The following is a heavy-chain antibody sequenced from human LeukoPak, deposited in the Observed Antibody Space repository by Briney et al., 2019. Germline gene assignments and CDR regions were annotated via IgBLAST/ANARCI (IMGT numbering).Heavy chain of an antibody. Sequence: SETLPLTCAVYGGSFSGYYWSWIRQPPGKGLEWIGEINHSGSTNYNPSLKSRVTISVDTSKNQFSLKLSSVTAADTAVYYCARGRGWVATITLFDYWGQGTLVTVSS. CDR1: GGSFSGYY. D-gene: IGHD5-12*01. V-gene: IGHV4-34*01. J-gene: IGHJ4*02. CDR3: ARGRGWVATITLFDY. CDR2: INHSGST.